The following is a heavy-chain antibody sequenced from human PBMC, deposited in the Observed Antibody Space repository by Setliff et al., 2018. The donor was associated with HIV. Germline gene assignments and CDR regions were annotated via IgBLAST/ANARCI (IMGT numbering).Heavy chain of an antibody. J-gene: IGHJ5*02. D-gene: IGHD2-15*01. V-gene: IGHV4-34*01. CDR2: IDHTGNT. CDR1: GGSFSGYF. Sequence: PSETLSLTCTIYGGSFSGYFWSWIRQPPGKGLEWIGEIDHTGNTNYNPSLKSRVTISVDMSKNQFSLKLSSVTAADTAVYYCAGGPGYCSGGTCYPGGWFDPWGQGTLVTVSS. CDR3: AGGPGYCSGGTCYPGGWFDP.